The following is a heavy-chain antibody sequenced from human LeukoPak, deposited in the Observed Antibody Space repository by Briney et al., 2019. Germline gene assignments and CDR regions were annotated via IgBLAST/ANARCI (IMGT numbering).Heavy chain of an antibody. CDR2: IRSKANNYAT. J-gene: IGHJ4*02. Sequence: GGSLRLSCTASGFTFSGTAMHWVRQASGKGLEWVGRIRSKANNYATAYAASVKGRFTISRDDSENTAYLQMNNLKIEDTAVYYCTSAVYCSGGRCYPTFYFEYWGQGTLVTVSS. V-gene: IGHV3-73*01. CDR1: GFTFSGTA. D-gene: IGHD2-15*01. CDR3: TSAVYCSGGRCYPTFYFEY.